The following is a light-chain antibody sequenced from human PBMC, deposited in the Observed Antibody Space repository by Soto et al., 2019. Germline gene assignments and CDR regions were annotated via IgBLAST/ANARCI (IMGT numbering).Light chain of an antibody. CDR2: DVS. Sequence: QSALTQPASVSGSPGQSIAISCTGTSSDVGSYNYVSWYQQHPGKAPKLMIYDVSDRPSGVSNRFSGSKSGNTASLTISGLQAEDEADYYCSSYIRSNTPVLFGGGTKLTVL. CDR1: SSDVGSYNY. V-gene: IGLV2-14*01. CDR3: SSYIRSNTPVL. J-gene: IGLJ2*01.